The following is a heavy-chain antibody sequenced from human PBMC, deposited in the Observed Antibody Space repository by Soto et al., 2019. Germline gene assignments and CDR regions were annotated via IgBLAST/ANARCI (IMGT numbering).Heavy chain of an antibody. CDR3: VKSRGGNNFDFFD. Sequence: GGSLRLSCAASGFIFENFGMSWVRQAPGKGLEYVSGIRGNGDPPFYADSVKGRFTISRDNSKNTLYLQMSSLSADDTAVYYCVKSRGGNNFDFFDWGQGALVTVSS. J-gene: IGHJ4*02. D-gene: IGHD5-12*01. V-gene: IGHV3-64D*06. CDR2: IRGNGDPP. CDR1: GFIFENFG.